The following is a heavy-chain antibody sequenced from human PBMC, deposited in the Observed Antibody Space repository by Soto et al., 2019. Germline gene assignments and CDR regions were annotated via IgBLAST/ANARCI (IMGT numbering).Heavy chain of an antibody. CDR2: IKKDGSVK. CDR1: VFTFSSYW. Sequence: PGGSLRLSCAASVFTFSSYWMSWVRQAPGKGLECVSNIKKDGSVKHYVDSVKGRFTISRDNVRNSLNLQMNSLRAEDTAVYYSARAFDRSGYFTLPYYGMDVWAQGTTVTVSS. V-gene: IGHV3-7*03. CDR3: ARAFDRSGYFTLPYYGMDV. J-gene: IGHJ6*01. D-gene: IGHD3-22*01.